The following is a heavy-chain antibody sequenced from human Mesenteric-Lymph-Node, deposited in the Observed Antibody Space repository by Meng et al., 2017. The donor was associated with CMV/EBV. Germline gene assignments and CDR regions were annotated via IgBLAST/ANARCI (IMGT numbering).Heavy chain of an antibody. Sequence: GESLKISCAASGFTFSDYYMNWVRQAPGKGLEWISYIGSSTGTIYYADSVKGRFTISRDNAENSLYLQMNSLRVEDTAVYYCARELASGNLNWFDPWGQGTLVTVSS. D-gene: IGHD1-26*01. J-gene: IGHJ5*02. CDR2: IGSSTGTI. CDR1: GFTFSDYY. V-gene: IGHV3-11*04. CDR3: ARELASGNLNWFDP.